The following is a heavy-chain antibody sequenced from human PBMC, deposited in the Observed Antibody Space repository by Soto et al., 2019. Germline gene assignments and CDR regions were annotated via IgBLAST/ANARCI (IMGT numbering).Heavy chain of an antibody. D-gene: IGHD2-2*02. V-gene: IGHV3-30-3*01. CDR3: ARGGIWPGYCSSTSCYTEYYFDY. Sequence: QVQLVESGGGVVQPGRSLRLSCAASGFTFSSYAMHWVRQAPGKGLEWVAVISYDGSNKYYADSVKGRFTISRDNSKNTLYLQMNSLRAEDTAVYYCARGGIWPGYCSSTSCYTEYYFDYWGQGTLVTVSS. CDR2: ISYDGSNK. CDR1: GFTFSSYA. J-gene: IGHJ4*02.